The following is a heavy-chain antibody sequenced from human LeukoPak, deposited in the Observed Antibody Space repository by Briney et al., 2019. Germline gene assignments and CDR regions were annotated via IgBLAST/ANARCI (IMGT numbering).Heavy chain of an antibody. CDR1: GGSISSSSYY. CDR2: IYYSGST. D-gene: IGHD2-2*01. Sequence: SETLSLTCTVSGGSISSSSYYWGWIRQPPGKGLEWIGSIYYSGSTYYNPSLKSRVTISVDTSKNQFSLKLSSVTAADTAVYYCARLVVPHTSAFDIWGQGTMVTVSS. J-gene: IGHJ3*02. CDR3: ARLVVPHTSAFDI. V-gene: IGHV4-39*07.